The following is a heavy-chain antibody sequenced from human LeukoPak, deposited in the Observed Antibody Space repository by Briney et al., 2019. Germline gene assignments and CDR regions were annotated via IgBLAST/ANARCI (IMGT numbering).Heavy chain of an antibody. D-gene: IGHD1-14*01. V-gene: IGHV3-7*01. CDR2: IKEDGSEQ. CDR3: ARDLYRGAPDYLDY. Sequence: GGSLRLSCAASGFTFSDNWMTWVRQDPGKGLEWVGNIKEDGSEQYYADSVRGRFTISRDNAKNSLYLQMNSLRAEDTAVYYCARDLYRGAPDYLDYWGQGTLVTVSS. J-gene: IGHJ4*02. CDR1: GFTFSDNW.